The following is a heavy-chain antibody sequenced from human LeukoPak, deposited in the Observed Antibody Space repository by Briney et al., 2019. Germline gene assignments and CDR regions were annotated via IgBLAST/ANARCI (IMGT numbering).Heavy chain of an antibody. V-gene: IGHV4-31*03. J-gene: IGHJ3*02. CDR2: IYYSGNT. CDR1: GVSTSSGSHY. D-gene: IGHD3-16*01. Sequence: PPETPSLTRTVSGVSTSSGSHYWRRIRQHPGKDLEWIGYIYYSGNTYYNPSLKSRVTISVDKAKNQFSLNLRSVTAADTAVYYCASSPPRIMIIFGGFDIWG. CDR3: ASSPPRIMIIFGGFDI.